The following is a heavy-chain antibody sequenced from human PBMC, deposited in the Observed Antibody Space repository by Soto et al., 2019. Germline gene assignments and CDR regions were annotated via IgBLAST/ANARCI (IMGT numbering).Heavy chain of an antibody. Sequence: QVQLVESGGCVVQPGGSLRLSCAASGFTFSSYGMHWVRQAPGKGLEWVAVIWYDGSNKYYADSVKGRFTISRDNSKNTLYLQMNSLRAEDTAVYYCARSYCSGGSCTHSWFDPWGQGTLVTVSS. J-gene: IGHJ5*02. CDR3: ARSYCSGGSCTHSWFDP. D-gene: IGHD2-15*01. CDR2: IWYDGSNK. V-gene: IGHV3-33*01. CDR1: GFTFSSYG.